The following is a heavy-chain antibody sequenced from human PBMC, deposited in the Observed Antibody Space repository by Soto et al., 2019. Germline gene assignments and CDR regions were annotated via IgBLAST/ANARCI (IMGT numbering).Heavy chain of an antibody. CDR1: GGTFSSYA. J-gene: IGHJ6*02. CDR3: ARGGYSSGWYEWQGFYYGMDV. Sequence: QVQLVQSGAEVKKPGSSVKVSCKASGGTFSSYAISWVRQAPGQGLEWMGGIIPIFGTANYAQKFQGRVTITADESTSTAYMERSSLRSEDTAVYYCARGGYSSGWYEWQGFYYGMDVWGQGTTVTVSS. CDR2: IIPIFGTA. D-gene: IGHD6-19*01. V-gene: IGHV1-69*12.